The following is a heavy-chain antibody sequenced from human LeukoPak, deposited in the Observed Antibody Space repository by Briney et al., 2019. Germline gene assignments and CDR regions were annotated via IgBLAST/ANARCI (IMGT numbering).Heavy chain of an antibody. CDR2: IYYSGST. Sequence: KPSETLSLTCTVSGGSISSSSYYWGWIRQPPGKGLEWIGSIYYSGSTYYNPSLKSRVTISVDTSKIQFSLKLSSVTAADTAVYYCARDSGYYYDSSGYYYTGWGQGTLVTVSS. J-gene: IGHJ4*02. V-gene: IGHV4-39*07. CDR3: ARDSGYYYDSSGYYYTG. CDR1: GGSISSSSYY. D-gene: IGHD3-22*01.